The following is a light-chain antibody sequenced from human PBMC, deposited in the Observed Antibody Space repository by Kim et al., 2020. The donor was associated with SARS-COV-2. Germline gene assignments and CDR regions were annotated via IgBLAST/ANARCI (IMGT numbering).Light chain of an antibody. V-gene: IGLV1-44*01. J-gene: IGLJ2*01. CDR2: SNN. CDR3: AAWDDSLNVV. Sequence: QSVLTQPPSASGTPGQRVTISCSGSSSNIGSNTVNWYQKLPGTAPKLLIYSNNQWPSGVPDRFSGSKSGTSASLAISGLQSEDEADYYCAAWDDSLNVVFGGGTQLTVL. CDR1: SSNIGSNT.